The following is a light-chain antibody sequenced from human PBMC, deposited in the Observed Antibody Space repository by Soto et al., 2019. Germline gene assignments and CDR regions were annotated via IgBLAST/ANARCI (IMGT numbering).Light chain of an antibody. Sequence: DIQMTQSPSSLSASVGDRVTITCRASQSISSYLNWYQQKPGKVPKLLIYAASSLQSGVPSRFSSSGYGTDFTLTISSLQPENFANYHCQQSYSTPRTFGGGTKVEIK. V-gene: IGKV1-39*01. CDR2: AAS. CDR1: QSISSY. CDR3: QQSYSTPRT. J-gene: IGKJ4*01.